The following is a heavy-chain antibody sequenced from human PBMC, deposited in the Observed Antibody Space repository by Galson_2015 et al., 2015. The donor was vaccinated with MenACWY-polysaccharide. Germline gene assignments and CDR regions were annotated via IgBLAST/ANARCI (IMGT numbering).Heavy chain of an antibody. D-gene: IGHD4-11*01. CDR3: ARSGYSNYAADYYYMDV. Sequence: SVKVSCKASGGTFSSYAISWVRQAPGQGLEWMGGIIPIFGTANYVQKFQGRVTITADESTSTAYMELSSLRSEDTAVYYCARSGYSNYAADYYYMDVWGKGTTVTVSS. V-gene: IGHV1-69*13. CDR1: GGTFSSYA. CDR2: IIPIFGTA. J-gene: IGHJ6*03.